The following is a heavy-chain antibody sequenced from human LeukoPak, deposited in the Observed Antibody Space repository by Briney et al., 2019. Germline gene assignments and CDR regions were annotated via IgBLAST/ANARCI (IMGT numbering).Heavy chain of an antibody. Sequence: GGSLRLSCAASGFTFNTYTMNWVRQAPGKGLEWVSSISTSSSYIYYADSVKGRFTISRDNAKNSLYLQMNSLRAEDTAVYFCARDRYIYGGDHDAFDIWGQGTMVTVSS. V-gene: IGHV3-21*04. CDR2: ISTSSSYI. J-gene: IGHJ3*02. D-gene: IGHD5-18*01. CDR1: GFTFNTYT. CDR3: ARDRYIYGGDHDAFDI.